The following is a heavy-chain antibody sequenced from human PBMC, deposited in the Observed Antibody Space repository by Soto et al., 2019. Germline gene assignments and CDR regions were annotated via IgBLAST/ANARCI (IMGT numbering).Heavy chain of an antibody. D-gene: IGHD3-22*01. Sequence: GGSLRLSCAASGFTFSSYAMSWVRQAPGKGLEWVSAISGSGGSTYYADSVKGRFTISRDNSKNTLYLQMNSLRAEDTAVYYCAKDPYDSSGYPQNVQVWGQGTTVTVSS. V-gene: IGHV3-23*01. J-gene: IGHJ6*02. CDR1: GFTFSSYA. CDR2: ISGSGGST. CDR3: AKDPYDSSGYPQNVQV.